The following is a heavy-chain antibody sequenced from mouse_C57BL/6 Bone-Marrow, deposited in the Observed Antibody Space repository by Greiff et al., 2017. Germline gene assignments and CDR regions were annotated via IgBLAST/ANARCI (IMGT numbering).Heavy chain of an antibody. CDR3: ARKFEGAMDD. CDR2: IDPADSYT. Sequence: QVQLQQPGAELVMPGASVKLSCKASGYTFTSYWMHWVKQRPGQGLEWIGEIDPADSYTNYNQKFKGKSTLTVDKSSSTAYMQLSSLTSEDSAVYYCARKFEGAMDDWGQGTSVTVSS. V-gene: IGHV1-69*01. CDR1: GYTFTSYW. J-gene: IGHJ4*01.